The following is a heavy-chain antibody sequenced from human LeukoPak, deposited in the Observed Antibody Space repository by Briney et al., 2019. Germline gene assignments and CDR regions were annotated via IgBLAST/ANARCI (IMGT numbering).Heavy chain of an antibody. Sequence: SETLSLTCTVSGGSISSYYWSWIRQPPGKGLEWIGNIYDRGSTKYNPSLKSRVTISVDMSKNQFSLRLSSVTAADTAVYYCARGRTFDNWGQGTLVTVSS. V-gene: IGHV4-59*01. J-gene: IGHJ4*02. CDR2: IYDRGST. CDR3: ARGRTFDN. CDR1: GGSISSYY.